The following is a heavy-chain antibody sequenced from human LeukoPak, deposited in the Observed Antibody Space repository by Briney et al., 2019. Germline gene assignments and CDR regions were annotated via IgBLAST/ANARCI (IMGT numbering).Heavy chain of an antibody. J-gene: IGHJ5*02. D-gene: IGHD3-3*01. CDR3: ARDQVHYDFWSGPNWFDP. CDR1: GYTFTGYY. Sequence: GASVKVSCKASGYTFTGYYMHWGRQAPGQGLEWMGWINPTSGATNYAQTFQGRVTMTRDTSTSTAYMELRRLRSDDTAVYYCARDQVHYDFWSGPNWFDPWGQGDLVTVSS. V-gene: IGHV1-2*02. CDR2: INPTSGAT.